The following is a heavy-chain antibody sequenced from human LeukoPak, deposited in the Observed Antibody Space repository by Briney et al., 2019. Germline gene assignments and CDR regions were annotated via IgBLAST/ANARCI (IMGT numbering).Heavy chain of an antibody. CDR1: GFTFSSYA. V-gene: IGHV3-30-3*01. Sequence: GRSLRLSCAASGFTFSSYAMHWVRQAPGKGLEWVAVISYDGSNEYYADSVKGRFTISRDNSKNTLYLQMNSLRADDTAVYYCARDSSTSNYYFGMDVWGQGTTVTVSS. CDR3: ARDSSTSNYYFGMDV. CDR2: ISYDGSNE. J-gene: IGHJ6*02. D-gene: IGHD6-19*01.